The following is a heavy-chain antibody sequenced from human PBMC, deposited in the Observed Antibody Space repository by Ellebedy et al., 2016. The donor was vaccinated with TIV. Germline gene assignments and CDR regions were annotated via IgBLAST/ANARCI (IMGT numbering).Heavy chain of an antibody. D-gene: IGHD6-19*01. CDR2: INTNTGNP. CDR1: GYTFTSYT. Sequence: ASVKVSCKASGYTFTSYTMSWVRQAPGQGLEWMGWINTNTGNPTYAQGFIGRFVFSLDTSVSTAYLQISSLKAEDTAVYYCARAPIPVAGNGFRWGTFDIWGQGTMVTVSS. J-gene: IGHJ3*02. V-gene: IGHV7-4-1*02. CDR3: ARAPIPVAGNGFRWGTFDI.